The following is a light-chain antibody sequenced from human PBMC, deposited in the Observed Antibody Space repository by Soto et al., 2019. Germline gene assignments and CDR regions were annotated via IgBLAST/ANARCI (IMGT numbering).Light chain of an antibody. CDR2: DAS. J-gene: IGKJ5*01. CDR1: QSVSSY. V-gene: IGKV3-11*01. CDR3: HQRINWPIT. Sequence: EIVLTQSPATLSLSPGERATLSCRASQSVSSYLAWYQQKPGQAPRLLIYDASNRATGIPARFSGSGSGTDFTLTISSLEPEDFAVYYCHQRINWPITFGQGTRLEIK.